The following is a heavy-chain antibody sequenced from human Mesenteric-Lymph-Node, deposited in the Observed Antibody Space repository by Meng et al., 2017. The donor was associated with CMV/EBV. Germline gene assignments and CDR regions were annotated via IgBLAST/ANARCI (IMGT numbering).Heavy chain of an antibody. V-gene: IGHV1-69*04. D-gene: IGHD5-18*01. Sequence: GPFRHYVISWVRQAPGQGLEWMGRSITSLDTANYAQKFQDRLTITADKSTRTAYMELSSLRSEDTAVYYCALGGEFDRATDRYGYDCWGQGTLVTVSS. J-gene: IGHJ4*02. CDR1: GPFRHYV. CDR3: ALGGEFDRATDRYGYDC. CDR2: SITSLDTA.